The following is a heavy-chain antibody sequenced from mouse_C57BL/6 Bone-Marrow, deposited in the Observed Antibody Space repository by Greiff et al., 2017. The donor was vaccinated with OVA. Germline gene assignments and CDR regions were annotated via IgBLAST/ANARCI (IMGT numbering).Heavy chain of an antibody. CDR3: TTYGLFDY. J-gene: IGHJ2*01. CDR2: IDPENGDT. V-gene: IGHV14-4*01. D-gene: IGHD1-1*02. CDR1: GFNIKDDY. Sequence: VTLKVSGAELVRPGASVKLSCTASGFNIKDDYMHWVKQRPEQGLEWIGWIDPENGDTEYASKFQGKATITADTSSNTAYLQLSSLTSEDTAVYYCTTYGLFDYWGQGTTLTVSS.